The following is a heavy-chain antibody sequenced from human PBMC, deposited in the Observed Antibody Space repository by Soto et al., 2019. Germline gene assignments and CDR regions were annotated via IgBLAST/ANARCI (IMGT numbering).Heavy chain of an antibody. J-gene: IGHJ6*02. CDR3: AASCVACGGFNYYGMDV. Sequence: QVQLQESGPGLVKPSQTLSLTCTVSGGSISSGGYYWSWLRQHPGKGLEWIGYIYYSGSTYYNPSLKSRVTISVDTSKNQFSLKLSSVTAADTAVYYCAASCVACGGFNYYGMDVWGQGTTVTVSS. CDR2: IYYSGST. D-gene: IGHD5-12*01. V-gene: IGHV4-31*03. CDR1: GGSISSGGYY.